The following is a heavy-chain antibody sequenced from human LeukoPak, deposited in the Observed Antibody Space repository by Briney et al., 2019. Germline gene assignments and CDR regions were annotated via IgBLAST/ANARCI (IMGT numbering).Heavy chain of an antibody. CDR3: ARARTTVTTREFDP. CDR2: LNPYSGAT. J-gene: IGHJ5*02. V-gene: IGHV1-2*02. D-gene: IGHD4-17*01. CDR1: AYTFTDYF. Sequence: ASVKLSCKSSAYTFTDYFIHWVRQAPGQGLEWMGWLNPYSGATNYARRFPGRVTMTRDTSISTAYLELSSLTSDDTALYYCARARTTVTTREFDPWGQGALVTVSS.